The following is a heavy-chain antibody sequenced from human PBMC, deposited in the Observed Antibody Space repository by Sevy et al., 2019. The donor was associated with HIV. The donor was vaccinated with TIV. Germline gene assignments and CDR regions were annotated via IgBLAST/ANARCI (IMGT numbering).Heavy chain of an antibody. CDR2: IIPIFGTA. CDR1: GGTFSSYA. V-gene: IGHV1-69*13. J-gene: IGHJ4*02. CDR3: ASLVGATPFDY. D-gene: IGHD1-26*01. Sequence: ASVKVSCKASGGTFSSYAISWVRQAPGQGLEWMGGIIPIFGTANYAQKFQGRVTITADESTSPAYMELSSLRSEDTAVYYCASLVGATPFDYWGQGTLVTVSS.